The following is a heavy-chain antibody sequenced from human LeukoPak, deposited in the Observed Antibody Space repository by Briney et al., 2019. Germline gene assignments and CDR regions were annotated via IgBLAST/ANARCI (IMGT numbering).Heavy chain of an antibody. Sequence: SETLSLTCTVSGGSISSYCGSWIRQPPGKGLEWIGYIYYSGSTNYNPSLKSRVTISVDTSKNQFSLKLSSVTAADTAVYYCAREFEVPAAMGLGYFDYWGQGTLVTVSS. CDR2: IYYSGST. CDR1: GGSISSYC. V-gene: IGHV4-59*01. CDR3: AREFEVPAAMGLGYFDY. J-gene: IGHJ4*02. D-gene: IGHD2-2*01.